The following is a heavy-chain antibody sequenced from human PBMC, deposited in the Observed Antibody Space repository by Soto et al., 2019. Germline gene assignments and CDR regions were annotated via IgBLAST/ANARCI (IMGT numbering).Heavy chain of an antibody. V-gene: IGHV1-58*01. Sequence: SVKVSCKASGFTFTSSAVRWVRQARGQRLEWIGWIVVGSGNTNYAQKFQERVTITRDMSTSTAYMELSSLRSEDTAVYYCAASWKSYYYGSGSSYTSDYWCQGTLVTLSS. CDR3: AASWKSYYYGSGSSYTSDY. J-gene: IGHJ4*02. D-gene: IGHD3-10*01. CDR2: IVVGSGNT. CDR1: GFTFTSSA.